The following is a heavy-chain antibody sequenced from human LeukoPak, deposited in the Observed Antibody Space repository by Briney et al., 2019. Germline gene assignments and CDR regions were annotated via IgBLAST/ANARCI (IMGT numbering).Heavy chain of an antibody. V-gene: IGHV3-21*04. CDR1: GFTFSIYS. CDR2: ISSSSSYI. D-gene: IGHD3-10*01. J-gene: IGHJ4*02. CDR3: AEHPSMPRGPGY. Sequence: GGSLRLSCAASGFTFSIYSMNWVRQAPGKGLEWVSSISSSSSYIYYADSVKGRFTISRDNAKNTLYLQMNSLRAEDTAVYYCAEHPSMPRGPGYWGQGTLVTVSS.